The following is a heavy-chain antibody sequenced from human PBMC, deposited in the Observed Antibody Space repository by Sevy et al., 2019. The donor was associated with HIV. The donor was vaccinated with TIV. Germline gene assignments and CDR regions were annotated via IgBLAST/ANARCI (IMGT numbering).Heavy chain of an antibody. V-gene: IGHV3-23*01. J-gene: IGHJ4*02. CDR3: AREGCTKPHDY. D-gene: IGHD2-8*01. CDR2: LSFDCGEL. Sequence: GGSLRLSCAASGFTFSKYSMSWVRQPPGKGLEWVSTLSFDCGELNYAESVKGRFTISRDNCKSSVYLQMDNLRPEDTAVYYCAREGCTKPHDYWGQGTLVTVSS. CDR1: GFTFSKYS.